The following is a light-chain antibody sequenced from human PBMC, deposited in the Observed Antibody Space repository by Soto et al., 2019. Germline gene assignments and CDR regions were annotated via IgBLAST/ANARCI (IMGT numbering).Light chain of an antibody. Sequence: DSQMTQSPSSVSASVGDSVTITCRASQDISSWLAWYQQKPGKAPNLMIYAASSLQSGVPSRFSGSGSVTDFTLTINSLQPEDIATYYCHQTNSFPRTVGQGTKVEVK. CDR2: AAS. CDR1: QDISSW. V-gene: IGKV1-12*01. J-gene: IGKJ1*01. CDR3: HQTNSFPRT.